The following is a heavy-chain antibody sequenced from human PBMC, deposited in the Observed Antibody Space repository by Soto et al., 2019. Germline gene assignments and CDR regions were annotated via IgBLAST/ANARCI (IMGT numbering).Heavy chain of an antibody. V-gene: IGHV4-31*03. D-gene: IGHD1-7*01. CDR2: IYYSGST. CDR1: GGSISSGGYY. Sequence: SETLSLTCTVSGGSISSGGYYWSWIRQHPGKGLEWIGYIYYSGSTYYNPSLKSRVTISVDTSKNQFSLKLSSVTAADTAVYYCARDFEELGFDYWGQGTLVTVSS. J-gene: IGHJ4*02. CDR3: ARDFEELGFDY.